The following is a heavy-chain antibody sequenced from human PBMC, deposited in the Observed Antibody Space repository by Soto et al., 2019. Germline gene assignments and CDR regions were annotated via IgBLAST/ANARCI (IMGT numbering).Heavy chain of an antibody. Sequence: QVQLVQSGAEVKKPGSSVKVSCKASGGTFSSYAISWVRQAPGQGLEWMGGIIPIFGTANYAQKFQGRVTLTADESTSTAYMELSRLRSEDTAVYYCARDTTYCGGDCKADAFDIWGQWTMVTVSS. CDR2: IIPIFGTA. D-gene: IGHD2-21*02. CDR1: GGTFSSYA. J-gene: IGHJ3*02. CDR3: ARDTTYCGGDCKADAFDI. V-gene: IGHV1-69*01.